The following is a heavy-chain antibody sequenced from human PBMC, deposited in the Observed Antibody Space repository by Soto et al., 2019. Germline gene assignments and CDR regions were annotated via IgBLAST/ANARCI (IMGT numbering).Heavy chain of an antibody. D-gene: IGHD3-9*01. CDR2: VYYTGST. CDR1: GGSSSNFY. J-gene: IGHJ6*03. V-gene: IGHV4-59*08. Sequence: SETLSLTCTVSGGSSSNFYWSWIRQPPGKGLEWVGHVYYTGSTSYNPSLKRRVTFSADSSRGQFSLRLNSVTAADTAVYYCARTVSGPDLLADSFVDYYYYMDVWGQGTTVTVSS. CDR3: ARTVSGPDLLADSFVDYYYYMDV.